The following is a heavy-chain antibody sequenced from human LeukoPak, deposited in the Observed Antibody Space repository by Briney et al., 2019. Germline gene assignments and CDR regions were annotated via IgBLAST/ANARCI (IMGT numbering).Heavy chain of an antibody. D-gene: IGHD2-8*02. CDR2: ISDRGST. CDR3: ARHHCTGVSPGVSCYGRGAY. V-gene: IGHV4-59*08. Sequence: PSETLSLTCTVSGGSISDYQWSWIRQPPGKGLEWIGYISDRGSTNYNPSLKSRLTISLDTSKNQFSLRLNSVTAADTAVYYCARHHCTGVSPGVSCYGRGAYWGQGTLVTVSS. CDR1: GGSISDYQ. J-gene: IGHJ4*02.